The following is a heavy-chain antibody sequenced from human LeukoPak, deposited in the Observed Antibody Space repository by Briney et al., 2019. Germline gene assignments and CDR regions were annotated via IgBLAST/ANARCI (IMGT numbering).Heavy chain of an antibody. V-gene: IGHV1-2*02. J-gene: IGHJ3*01. D-gene: IGHD1/OR15-1a*01. Sequence: GASVKVSCKASGYTFTDYYMHCVRQAPGQALDWVGWINPTSGATNYAQKFQGRVTMTRDTSNNTSYMELSRLRSDDTAVYYCAREFRTTTWSFDAFDLWGQGTMVTVSS. CDR2: INPTSGAT. CDR3: AREFRTTTWSFDAFDL. CDR1: GYTFTDYY.